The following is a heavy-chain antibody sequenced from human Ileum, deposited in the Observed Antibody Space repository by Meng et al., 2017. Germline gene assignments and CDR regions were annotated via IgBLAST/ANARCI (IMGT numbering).Heavy chain of an antibody. V-gene: IGHV3-30*03. CDR2: ISHDGSQR. Sequence: QVQLRESGGGAVQPGRYRRLSCATFGVTFSSHGMHWVRQAPGKGLEWVAVISHDGSQRYYGDSVKGRFTITRDNTKNTLYLQMDSLRGEDTAVYYCALDVRNNWFDPWGQGTLVTVSS. J-gene: IGHJ5*02. D-gene: IGHD3-10*01. CDR1: GVTFSSHG. CDR3: ALDVRNNWFDP.